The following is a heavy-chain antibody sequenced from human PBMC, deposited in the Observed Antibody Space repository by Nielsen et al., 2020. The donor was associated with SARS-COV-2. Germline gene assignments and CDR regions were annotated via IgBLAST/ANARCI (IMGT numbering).Heavy chain of an antibody. J-gene: IGHJ6*02. CDR2: MNPNSGNT. Sequence: WVRQAPGQGLEWMGWMNPNSGNTGYAQKFQGRVTMTRNTSISTAYMELSSLRSEDTAAYYCARHNSPTIFGVVIETSGMDVWGQGTTVTVSS. D-gene: IGHD3-3*01. CDR3: ARHNSPTIFGVVIETSGMDV. V-gene: IGHV1-8*01.